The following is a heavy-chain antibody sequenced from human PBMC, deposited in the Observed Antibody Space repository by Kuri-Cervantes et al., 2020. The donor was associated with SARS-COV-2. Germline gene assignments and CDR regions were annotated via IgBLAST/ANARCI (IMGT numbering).Heavy chain of an antibody. Sequence: GSLRLSCTVSGGSISSSSYYWGWIRQPPGKGLEWIGSIYYSGSTYHNPSLKSRVTIPVDTSKNQFSLKLSPVTAADTAVYYCATHDFWSGSTFDYWGQGTLVTVSS. CDR1: GGSISSSSYY. CDR3: ATHDFWSGSTFDY. J-gene: IGHJ4*02. D-gene: IGHD3-3*01. V-gene: IGHV4-39*01. CDR2: IYYSGST.